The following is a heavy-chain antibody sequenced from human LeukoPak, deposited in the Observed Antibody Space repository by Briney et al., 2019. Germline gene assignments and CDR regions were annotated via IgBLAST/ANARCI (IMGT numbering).Heavy chain of an antibody. CDR1: GFTFSSYA. Sequence: PGGSLRLSCAASGFTFSSYAMSWVRQAPGKGLEWVSAISGSGGSTYYADSVKGRFTISRDNSKNTLYLQMNSLRAEDTAVYYCAKDKSGVRDFYGMDVWGQGTTVTVSS. J-gene: IGHJ6*02. CDR3: AKDKSGVRDFYGMDV. D-gene: IGHD3-10*01. CDR2: ISGSGGST. V-gene: IGHV3-23*01.